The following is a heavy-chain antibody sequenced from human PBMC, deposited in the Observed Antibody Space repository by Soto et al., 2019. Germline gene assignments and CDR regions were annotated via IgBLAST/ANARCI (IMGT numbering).Heavy chain of an antibody. V-gene: IGHV4-39*01. D-gene: IGHD1-26*01. Sequence: TSETLSLTCTVSGGSISSSSYYWGWIRQPPGKGLEWIGSIYYSGSTYYNPSLKSRVTISVDTSKNQFSLKLSSVTAADTAVYYCARRRNGSYRPRDYYYYGMDVWGQGTAVTV. CDR1: GGSISSSSYY. CDR2: IYYSGST. J-gene: IGHJ6*02. CDR3: ARRRNGSYRPRDYYYYGMDV.